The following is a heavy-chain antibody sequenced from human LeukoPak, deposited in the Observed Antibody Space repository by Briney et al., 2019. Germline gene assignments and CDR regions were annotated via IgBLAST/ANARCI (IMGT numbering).Heavy chain of an antibody. V-gene: IGHV3-21*04. CDR2: ISSSSSYI. D-gene: IGHD1-26*01. Sequence: GGSLRLSCAASGFTFSSYSMNWVRQAPGKGLEWVSSISSSSSYIYYADSVKGRFTISRDNAKNTLYLQMNSLRAEDTAVYYCAKEQSSISGSYSKGFDYWGQGTLVTVSS. J-gene: IGHJ4*02. CDR1: GFTFSSYS. CDR3: AKEQSSISGSYSKGFDY.